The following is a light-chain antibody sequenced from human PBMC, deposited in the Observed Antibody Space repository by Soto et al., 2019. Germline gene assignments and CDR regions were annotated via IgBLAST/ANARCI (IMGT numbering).Light chain of an antibody. J-gene: IGKJ2*01. Sequence: DIQMTQSPSTLSASVGDRVTITCRASQSISSWLAWYQQKPGKAAKLLIYKASNSESGLPSRFSGSGSGTEFTLTISSLQPDDFATYYCQQYNSYPTYTFGQGTKLEIK. CDR1: QSISSW. CDR3: QQYNSYPTYT. CDR2: KAS. V-gene: IGKV1-5*03.